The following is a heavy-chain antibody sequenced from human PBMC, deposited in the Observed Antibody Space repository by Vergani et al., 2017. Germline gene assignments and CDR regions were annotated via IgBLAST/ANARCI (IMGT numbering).Heavy chain of an antibody. CDR2: ISGSGGST. D-gene: IGHD2-21*01. CDR1: GFTFSSYD. CDR3: AKDFGFGDLPSGAFDI. V-gene: IGHV3-23*01. J-gene: IGHJ3*02. Sequence: EVQLLESGGGLVQPGGSLRLSCAASGFTFSSYDMSWVRQAPGKGLEWVSAISGSGGSTYYADSVKGRFTISRDNSKNTLYLQMNSLRAEDTAVYYCAKDFGFGDLPSGAFDIWGQGTMVTVSS.